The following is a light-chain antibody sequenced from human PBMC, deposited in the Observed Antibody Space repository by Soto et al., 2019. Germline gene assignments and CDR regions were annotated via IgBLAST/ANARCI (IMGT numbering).Light chain of an antibody. J-gene: IGLJ2*01. CDR2: DKSDGSH. Sequence: QSVLTQSPSASASPGASVNLTCTLSSGHSSYAIAWHQQQPEKGPRYLMKDKSDGSHTKGDGIPDRFSGSSSGAERYLTISSLQSEDEADYYCQTWGAGHVVFGGGTKLTVL. V-gene: IGLV4-69*01. CDR3: QTWGAGHVV. CDR1: SGHSSYA.